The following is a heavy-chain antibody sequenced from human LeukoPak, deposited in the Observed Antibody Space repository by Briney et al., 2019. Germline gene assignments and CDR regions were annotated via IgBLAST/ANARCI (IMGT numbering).Heavy chain of an antibody. CDR2: IKQDGSEK. CDR3: AKDFHRLGEFDAFDI. Sequence: GGSLRLSCAVSGFTFSSYWMSWLRQAPGKGLEWVANIKQDGSEKYYVDSVKGRFTISRDNAKNSLYLQMNSLRAEDTALYYCAKDFHRLGEFDAFDIWGQGTMVTVSS. V-gene: IGHV3-7*03. J-gene: IGHJ3*02. D-gene: IGHD3-16*01. CDR1: GFTFSSYW.